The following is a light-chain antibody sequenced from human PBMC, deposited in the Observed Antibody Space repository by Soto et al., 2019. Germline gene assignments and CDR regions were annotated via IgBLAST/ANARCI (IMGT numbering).Light chain of an antibody. V-gene: IGKV1-13*02. J-gene: IGKJ4*01. CDR3: QQFNSYSLT. CDR1: QGISSA. Sequence: AIQLTHSPSSLSASVGDRVTITCRASQGISSALAWYQQKPGKTPKLLMYDASSLESGVPSRFSGSGSGTDFTLTISSLQPEDIATYYCQQFNSYSLTFGGGTKVEIK. CDR2: DAS.